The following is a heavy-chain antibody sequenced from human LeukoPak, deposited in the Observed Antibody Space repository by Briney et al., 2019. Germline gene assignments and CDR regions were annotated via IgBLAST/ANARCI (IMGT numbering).Heavy chain of an antibody. Sequence: SETLSLTCTVSGDSISTYYWSWIRQPPGKGLEWIGYIYSSGSTNYNPSLKSRGTISVDSSKNQISLKVNSVTAADTAVYFCARATRGIYALFDYWGQGILVTVSS. CDR3: ARATRGIYALFDY. D-gene: IGHD2/OR15-2a*01. V-gene: IGHV4-59*01. CDR1: GDSISTYY. J-gene: IGHJ4*02. CDR2: IYSSGST.